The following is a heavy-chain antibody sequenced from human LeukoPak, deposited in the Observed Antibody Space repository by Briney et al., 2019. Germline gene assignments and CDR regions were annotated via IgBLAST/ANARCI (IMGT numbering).Heavy chain of an antibody. D-gene: IGHD6-19*01. J-gene: IGHJ4*02. CDR2: INPSGGST. Sequence: RASVKVSCKASGYTFTSYYMHWVRQAPGQGLEWMGIINPSGGSTSYAQKFQGRVTMTRDTSTSTVYMELSSLRSEDTAVYYWARSIAVADHFDYWGQGTLVTVSS. V-gene: IGHV1-46*01. CDR3: ARSIAVADHFDY. CDR1: GYTFTSYY.